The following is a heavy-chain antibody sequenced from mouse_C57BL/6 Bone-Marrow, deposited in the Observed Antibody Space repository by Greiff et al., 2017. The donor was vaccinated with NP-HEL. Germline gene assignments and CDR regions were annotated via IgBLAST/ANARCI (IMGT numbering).Heavy chain of an antibody. V-gene: IGHV1-75*01. CDR1: GYTFTDYY. J-gene: IGHJ2*01. Sequence: VKLMESGPELVKPGASVKISCKASGYTFTDYYINWVKQRPGQGLEWIGWIFPGSGSTYYNEKFKGKATLTVDKSSSTAYMLLSSLTSEDSAVYFCARGDFYVPGTSWGQGTTLTVSS. D-gene: IGHD2-3*01. CDR3: ARGDFYVPGTS. CDR2: IFPGSGST.